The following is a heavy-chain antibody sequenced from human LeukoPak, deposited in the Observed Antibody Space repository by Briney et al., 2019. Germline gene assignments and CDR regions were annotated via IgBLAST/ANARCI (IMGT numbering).Heavy chain of an antibody. CDR2: IGGGGGASGST. D-gene: IGHD2-15*01. J-gene: IGHJ4*02. Sequence: GGSLRLSCAASGFTVSGNYMSWVRQAPGKGLEWVSAIGGGGGASGSTYYADSVKGRFTISRDNSQNTLYLQMNSLRAEDTAVYYCAKSAATVDFNYWGQGTLVTVSS. V-gene: IGHV3-23*01. CDR3: AKSAATVDFNY. CDR1: GFTVSGNY.